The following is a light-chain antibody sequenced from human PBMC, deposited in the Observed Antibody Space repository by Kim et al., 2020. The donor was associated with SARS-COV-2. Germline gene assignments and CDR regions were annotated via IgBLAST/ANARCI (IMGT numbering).Light chain of an antibody. Sequence: QSLLTQPPSVSAAPGQKVTISCSGSNSNIGNNYVFWYHQFPGTAPKLLIYDNNKRPSGIPDRFSGSKSGTSATLGITGLQTGDEADYYCESLDGSLSAVLFGGGTQLTVL. CDR2: DNN. J-gene: IGLJ2*01. CDR3: ESLDGSLSAVL. CDR1: NSNIGNNY. V-gene: IGLV1-51*01.